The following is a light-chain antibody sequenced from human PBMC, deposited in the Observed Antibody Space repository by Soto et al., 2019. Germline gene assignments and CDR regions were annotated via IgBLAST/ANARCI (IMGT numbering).Light chain of an antibody. CDR2: GVS. Sequence: VLTQFPVTLSLSPGERATLSCRASPSVNYLAWYQQKPGQAPRLLIYGVSTRATGIPDRFSGSGSGTDFSLTISRLEPEDFAVYYCQYYGSAPLTFGGATKVEIK. CDR3: QYYGSAPLT. J-gene: IGKJ4*01. V-gene: IGKV3-20*01. CDR1: PSVNY.